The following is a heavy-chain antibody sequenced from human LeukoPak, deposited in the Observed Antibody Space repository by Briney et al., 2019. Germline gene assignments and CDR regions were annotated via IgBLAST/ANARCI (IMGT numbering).Heavy chain of an antibody. J-gene: IGHJ6*02. CDR1: GYTFTGYY. CDR3: ARDRGIAVAGTIVWYYYYGMDV. CDR2: INPNSGGT. Sequence: ASVKVSCKASGYTFTGYYMHWVRQAPGQGLEWMGWINPNSGGTNYAQKFQGRVTMTRDTSISTAYMELSRLRSDDTAVYYCARDRGIAVAGTIVWYYYYGMDVWGQGITVTVSS. D-gene: IGHD6-19*01. V-gene: IGHV1-2*02.